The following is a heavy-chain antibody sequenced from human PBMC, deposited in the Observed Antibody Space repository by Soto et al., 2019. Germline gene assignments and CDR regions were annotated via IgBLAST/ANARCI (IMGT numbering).Heavy chain of an antibody. J-gene: IGHJ5*02. CDR2: IYYSGST. D-gene: IGHD3-10*01. CDR3: ASYSGGWFGVPSCDP. CDR1: GGSISSGGYY. V-gene: IGHV4-31*03. Sequence: QVQLQESGPGLVKPSQTLSLTCTVSGGSISSGGYYWSWIRQHPGKGLEWIGYIYYSGSTYYNPSLRRRVTISVDTSKNQVSRKLSSVTAADTAVYYCASYSGGWFGVPSCDPWGQGTLVTVSS.